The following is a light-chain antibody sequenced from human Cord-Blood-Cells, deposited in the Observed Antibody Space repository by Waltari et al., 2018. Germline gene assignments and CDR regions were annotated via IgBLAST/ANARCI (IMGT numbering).Light chain of an antibody. CDR2: GKN. CDR1: SLRSYY. Sequence: SSELTQDPAVSVALGQTVRITCQGDSLRSYYASWYQKKPGPAPVLVIYGKNNRPSGIPDRFSGSSSGNTASLTITGARAEDEADYYCNSRDSSGNQLVFGGGTKLTVL. V-gene: IGLV3-19*01. CDR3: NSRDSSGNQLV. J-gene: IGLJ3*02.